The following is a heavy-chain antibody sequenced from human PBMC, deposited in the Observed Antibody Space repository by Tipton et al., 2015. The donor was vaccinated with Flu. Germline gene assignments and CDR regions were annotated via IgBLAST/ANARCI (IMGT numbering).Heavy chain of an antibody. D-gene: IGHD1-26*01. V-gene: IGHV4-59*08. Sequence: TLSLTCTVSDDSIRSYYWNWIRQSPDKGLEWIGYVYNSGRTLYNPPLKSRVAMSVDPSKNQFSLRLTSVTAADTAVYYCAKWESSLRSFDIWGQGTMVTVSS. J-gene: IGHJ3*02. CDR3: AKWESSLRSFDI. CDR2: VYNSGRT. CDR1: DDSIRSYY.